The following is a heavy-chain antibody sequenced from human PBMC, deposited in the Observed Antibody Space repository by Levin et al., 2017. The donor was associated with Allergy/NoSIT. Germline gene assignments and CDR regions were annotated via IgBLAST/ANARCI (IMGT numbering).Heavy chain of an antibody. V-gene: IGHV3-72*01. CDR2: IRKKANSYTT. D-gene: IGHD4-11*01. CDR3: ARVYDYSDYDDY. J-gene: IGHJ4*02. CDR1: GFTFSDHY. Sequence: GESLKISCAASGFTFSDHYMDWVRQAPGKGLEWVGRIRKKANSYTTEYAASVKGRFTISRDDSKKSLYLQMNSLKTEDTAVYFCARVYDYSDYDDYWGQGTLVTVSS.